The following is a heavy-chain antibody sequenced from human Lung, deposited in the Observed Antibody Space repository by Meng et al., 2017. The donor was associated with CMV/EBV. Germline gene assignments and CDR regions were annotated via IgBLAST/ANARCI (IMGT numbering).Heavy chain of an antibody. V-gene: IGHV3-23*01. D-gene: IGHD6-13*01. Sequence: GGSLRLXXAASEFTFRSYAMSWVRQAPGRGLAWVSAITGSGGSTYYADSVKGRFTVSRDNSKNTLYLQMNSLRAEDTAVYYCAKAFSASWYREYYDYWGQGTLVTVSS. CDR1: EFTFRSYA. CDR3: AKAFSASWYREYYDY. J-gene: IGHJ4*02. CDR2: ITGSGGST.